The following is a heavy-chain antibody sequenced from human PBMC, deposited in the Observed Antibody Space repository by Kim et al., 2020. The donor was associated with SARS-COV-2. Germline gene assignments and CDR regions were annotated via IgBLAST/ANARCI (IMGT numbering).Heavy chain of an antibody. D-gene: IGHD3-3*01. CDR3: AKITRYDFWSGYYTN. Sequence: GGSLRLSCAASGFTFGDYAMHWVRQAPGKGLEWVSGISWNSGSIGYADSVKGRFTISRDNAKNSLYLQMNSLRAEDTALYYCAKITRYDFWSGYYTNWGQGTLVTVSS. CDR1: GFTFGDYA. CDR2: ISWNSGSI. J-gene: IGHJ4*02. V-gene: IGHV3-9*01.